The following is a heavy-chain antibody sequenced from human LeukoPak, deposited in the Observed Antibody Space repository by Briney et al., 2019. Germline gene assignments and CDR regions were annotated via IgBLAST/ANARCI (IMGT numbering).Heavy chain of an antibody. V-gene: IGHV3-66*02. Sequence: PGGSLRLSCAASGFTVRSNYMGWVRQAPGKGLEWVSVIYSGGSTYYADSVKGRFTISRDNSKNTLYLQMNSLRAEDTAVYYCARDVRVRKTSYYFDYWGQGTLVTVSS. D-gene: IGHD3-10*01. CDR1: GFTVRSNY. CDR3: ARDVRVRKTSYYFDY. CDR2: IYSGGST. J-gene: IGHJ4*02.